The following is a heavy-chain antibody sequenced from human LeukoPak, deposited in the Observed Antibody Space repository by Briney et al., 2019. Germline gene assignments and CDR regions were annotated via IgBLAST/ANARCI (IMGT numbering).Heavy chain of an antibody. Sequence: SDTLSLTCTVSGGSISSSIYYWGWIRPPPGKGLEWIGSIYYSGSTYYNPSLKSRVTISVDTSKNQFSLKLSSVTAADTAVYYCAREGVLVVPAAPGLETFDYWGQGTLVTVSS. CDR3: AREGVLVVPAAPGLETFDY. J-gene: IGHJ4*02. V-gene: IGHV4-39*02. CDR2: IYYSGST. D-gene: IGHD2-2*01. CDR1: GGSISSSIYY.